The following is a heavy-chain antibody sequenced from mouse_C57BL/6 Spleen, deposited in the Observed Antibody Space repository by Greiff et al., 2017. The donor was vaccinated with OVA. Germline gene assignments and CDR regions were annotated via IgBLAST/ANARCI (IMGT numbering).Heavy chain of an antibody. CDR3: ARYGSSWYYFDY. D-gene: IGHD1-1*01. J-gene: IGHJ2*01. CDR2: IYPGSGYT. CDR1: GYTFTDYY. Sequence: VQLQQSGAELVRPGASVKLSCKASGYTFTDYYINWVKQSPGQGLEWIARIYPGSGYTYYNEKFKGKATLTADKSSSTAYMQLSSLTSEDSAVFFCARYGSSWYYFDYWGQGTTLTVSS. V-gene: IGHV1-76*01.